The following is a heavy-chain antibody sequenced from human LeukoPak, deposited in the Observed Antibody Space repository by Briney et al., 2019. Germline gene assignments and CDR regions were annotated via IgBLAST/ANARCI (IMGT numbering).Heavy chain of an antibody. CDR3: ARGAYSSSSDY. D-gene: IGHD6-13*01. CDR1: GYSISSGYY. CDR2: IYHSGST. J-gene: IGHJ4*02. V-gene: IGHV4-38-2*02. Sequence: SETLSLTCTVSGYSISSGYYWGWIRQPPGKGLEWIGSIYHSGSTYYNPSLKSRVTISVDTSKNQFSLKLSSVTAADTAVYYCARGAYSSSSDYWGQGTLVTVSS.